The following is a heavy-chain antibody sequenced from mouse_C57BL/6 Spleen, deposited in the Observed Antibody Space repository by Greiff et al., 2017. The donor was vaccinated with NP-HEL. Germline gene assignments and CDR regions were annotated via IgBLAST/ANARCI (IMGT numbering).Heavy chain of an antibody. CDR3: ARSGYVGMDY. J-gene: IGHJ4*01. Sequence: QVQLQQSGPELVKPGASVKISCKASGYAFSSSWMNWVKQRPGKGLEWLGRIYPGDGDTNYNGKFKGKATLTADKSSSTAYMQLSSLTSEDSAVYFCARSGYVGMDYWGQGTSVTVSS. CDR1: GYAFSSSW. CDR2: IYPGDGDT. D-gene: IGHD2-2*01. V-gene: IGHV1-82*01.